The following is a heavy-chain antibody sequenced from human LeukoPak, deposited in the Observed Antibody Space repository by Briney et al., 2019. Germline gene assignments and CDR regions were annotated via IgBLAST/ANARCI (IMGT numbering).Heavy chain of an antibody. Sequence: HSGGSLRLSCAASGFTFSSHWMHWVRQAPGKGLVWVSGISTDGSRPRYADSVNGRFTISRDNAKNTLYLQMSSLRAEDTAVYFCVRDGQGSTPLDYWGQGTLVTVSS. CDR3: VRDGQGSTPLDY. V-gene: IGHV3-74*01. CDR1: GFTFSSHW. CDR2: ISTDGSRP. J-gene: IGHJ4*02. D-gene: IGHD2-15*01.